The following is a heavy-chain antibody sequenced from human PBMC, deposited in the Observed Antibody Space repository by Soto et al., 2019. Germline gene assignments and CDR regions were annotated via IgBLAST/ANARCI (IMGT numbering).Heavy chain of an antibody. CDR3: ARDWRASYYDFWSGYYTVPDAFDI. Sequence: GRSLRLSCAASEFTFSSYSMNRIRQTTGKGLEWVSSISSSSSYIYYADSVKGRFTISRDNAKNSLYLQMNSLRAEDTAVYYCARDWRASYYDFWSGYYTVPDAFDIWGQGTMVNVS. V-gene: IGHV3-21*01. CDR1: EFTFSSYS. J-gene: IGHJ3*02. D-gene: IGHD3-3*01. CDR2: ISSSSSYI.